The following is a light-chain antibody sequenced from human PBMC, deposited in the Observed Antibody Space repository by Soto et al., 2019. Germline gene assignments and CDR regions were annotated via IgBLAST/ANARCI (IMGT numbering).Light chain of an antibody. Sequence: QSALTQPASVSGSPGQSITISCTGTSSDVGGYNYVSWYQQDPGKAPKLLIYEVSNRPSGVSNRFSGSKSGNTASLTISGLQAEDEADYYCSSYTSSSTVVFGGGTKLT. J-gene: IGLJ2*01. V-gene: IGLV2-14*01. CDR2: EVS. CDR3: SSYTSSSTVV. CDR1: SSDVGGYNY.